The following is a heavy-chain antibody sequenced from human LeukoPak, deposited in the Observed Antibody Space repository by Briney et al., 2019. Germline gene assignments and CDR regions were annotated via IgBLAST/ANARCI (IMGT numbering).Heavy chain of an antibody. CDR1: GFTFSSYE. J-gene: IGHJ6*02. CDR2: ISSSGSTI. Sequence: GGSLRLSCAASGFTFSSYEMNWVRQAPGKGLEWVSYISSSGSTIYYADSVKGRFTISRDNAKNSLYLQMNSLRAEDTAVYYCARDGSGWPYYYGMDVWGQGTTVTVSS. V-gene: IGHV3-48*03. CDR3: ARDGSGWPYYYGMDV. D-gene: IGHD6-19*01.